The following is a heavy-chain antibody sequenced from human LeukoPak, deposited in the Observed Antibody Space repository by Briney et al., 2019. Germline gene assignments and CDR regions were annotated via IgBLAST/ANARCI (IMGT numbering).Heavy chain of an antibody. Sequence: ASVKVSCKASGYTFTGYCIHWVRQAPGQGLEWMGWINPNSGDTNYAQKFQTRVTMTRDTSNSIAYMDLSRLTSDDTAVYYCVREYAGTTTNWLDPWGQGTLVTVSS. CDR3: VREYAGTTTNWLDP. D-gene: IGHD1-26*01. CDR2: INPNSGDT. V-gene: IGHV1-2*02. CDR1: GYTFTGYC. J-gene: IGHJ5*02.